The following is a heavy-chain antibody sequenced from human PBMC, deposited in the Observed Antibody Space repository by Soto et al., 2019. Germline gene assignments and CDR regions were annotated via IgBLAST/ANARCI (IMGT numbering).Heavy chain of an antibody. CDR2: IYHGGTT. J-gene: IGHJ4*02. CDR3: VSSLNYEFWRDGGRHVYFDY. CDR1: GGSISSSYW. V-gene: IGHV4-4*02. Sequence: QVQLQESGPGLVKPSGTLSLTCAVSGGSISSSYWWNWVRQTPRGGLEWIGKIYHGGTTNYNPSLKNRVTISVDKAKNQFSLKLTSVTAADTAVYYCVSSLNYEFWRDGGRHVYFDYWGRGILATVSS. D-gene: IGHD3-3*01.